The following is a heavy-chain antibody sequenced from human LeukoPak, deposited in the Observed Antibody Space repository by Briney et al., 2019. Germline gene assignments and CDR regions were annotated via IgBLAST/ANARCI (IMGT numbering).Heavy chain of an antibody. Sequence: SQTLSLTCAISGDSVSSNSAAWNWIRQSPSRGLEWLGRTYYRSKWYNDYAVSVKSRITINPDTSKNQFSLQLNSVTPEDTAVYYCAKDLVDTSGYYYVGYFQHWGQGTLVTVSS. CDR2: TYYRSKWYN. J-gene: IGHJ1*01. CDR1: GDSVSSNSAA. CDR3: AKDLVDTSGYYYVGYFQH. D-gene: IGHD3-22*01. V-gene: IGHV6-1*01.